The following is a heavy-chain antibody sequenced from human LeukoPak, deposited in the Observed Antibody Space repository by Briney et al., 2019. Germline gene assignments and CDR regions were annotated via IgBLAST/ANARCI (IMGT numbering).Heavy chain of an antibody. CDR2: INPSGGAT. V-gene: IGHV1-46*01. CDR1: GYTFTSYY. Sequence: ASVKVSCKASGYTFTSYYMHWVRQAPGQGLEWMGIINPSGGATNYAQKFQGRVTMTRDTSTSTVYMELSSLRSEDTAVYYCASSSGYGDYYYYMDVWGKGTTVTISS. CDR3: ASSSGYGDYYYYMDV. J-gene: IGHJ6*03. D-gene: IGHD5-12*01.